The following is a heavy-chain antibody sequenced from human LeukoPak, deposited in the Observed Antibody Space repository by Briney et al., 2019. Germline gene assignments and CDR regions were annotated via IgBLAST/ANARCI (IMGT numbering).Heavy chain of an antibody. CDR1: GFTFSSYA. V-gene: IGHV3-23*01. CDR2: ISGSGGST. Sequence: GGSLRLSCAASGFTFSSYAMSWVRQAPGKGLEWVSAISGSGGSTYYADSVKGRFTISRDNSKNTLYLQMNSLRAEDTAVYYCAKGVRDPRYCSGGSCYGKSFDYWGQGTLVTVSS. D-gene: IGHD2-15*01. J-gene: IGHJ4*02. CDR3: AKGVRDPRYCSGGSCYGKSFDY.